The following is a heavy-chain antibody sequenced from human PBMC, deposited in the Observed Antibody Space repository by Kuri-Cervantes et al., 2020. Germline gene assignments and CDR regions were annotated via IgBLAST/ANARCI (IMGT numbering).Heavy chain of an antibody. V-gene: IGHV3-7*01. Sequence: GGSLRLSCAASGFTFSSYEMNWVRQAPGKGLEWVANIKQDGSEKYYVDSVKGRFTISRDNAKNSLYLQMNSLRAEDTAVYYCATHTIAVAGTGGRDYWGQGTLVTVSS. CDR3: ATHTIAVAGTGGRDY. D-gene: IGHD6-19*01. CDR1: GFTFSSYE. CDR2: IKQDGSEK. J-gene: IGHJ4*02.